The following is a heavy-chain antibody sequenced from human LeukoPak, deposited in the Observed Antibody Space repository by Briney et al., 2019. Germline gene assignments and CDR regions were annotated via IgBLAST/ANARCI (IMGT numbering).Heavy chain of an antibody. D-gene: IGHD6-13*01. J-gene: IGHJ4*02. CDR3: ARQYSSSLYYFDY. CDR1: GFTFSSYA. V-gene: IGHV3-30*04. Sequence: GRSLRLSCAASGFTFSSYAMHWVRQAPGKGLEWVAVISYDGSNKYYADSVKGRFTISRDNSKNTLYLQMNSLRAEDTAVYYCARQYSSSLYYFDYWGQGTLVTVSS. CDR2: ISYDGSNK.